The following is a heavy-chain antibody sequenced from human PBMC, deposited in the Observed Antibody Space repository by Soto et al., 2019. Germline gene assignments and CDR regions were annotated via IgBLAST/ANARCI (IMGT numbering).Heavy chain of an antibody. D-gene: IGHD3-10*01. CDR1: AFTFSSSW. CDR3: ARPYGSGSYPLDYFAY. CDR2: IKQDGSEN. J-gene: IGHJ4*02. V-gene: IGHV3-7*01. Sequence: EVQLVESGGGLVQPGGSLRLSCAASAFTFSSSWMSWVRQAPGTGLEWVANIKQDGSENYYVDSVKGRFTISRDNAKNSLYLQITSLRAEDTAVYYCARPYGSGSYPLDYFAYWGQGTLVTVSS.